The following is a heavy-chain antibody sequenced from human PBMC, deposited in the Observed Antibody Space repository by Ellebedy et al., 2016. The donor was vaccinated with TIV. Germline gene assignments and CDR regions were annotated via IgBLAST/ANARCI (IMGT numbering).Heavy chain of an antibody. CDR2: INNGGRTT. Sequence: PGGSLRLSCAASGFTFSGYAMSWVRQAPGKGLELVSGINNGGRTTSYADSVKGRFTISRDNSRSTLYLQMTSLRAEDSAVYYCAKDMVFGDGKWEIDVWGQGTTVTVSS. V-gene: IGHV3-23*01. J-gene: IGHJ6*02. CDR1: GFTFSGYA. CDR3: AKDMVFGDGKWEIDV. D-gene: IGHD1-26*01.